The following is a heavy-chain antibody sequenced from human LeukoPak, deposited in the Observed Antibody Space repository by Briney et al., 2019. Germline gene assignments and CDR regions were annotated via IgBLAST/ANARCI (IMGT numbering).Heavy chain of an antibody. Sequence: GGSLRLSCAASGFTFSSYAMNWVRQAPGKGLEWVSAISDSGGRTYYADSVKGRFTISRDNSKNTLCLQMNSLRAEDTAVYYCAKRYDGSGYFYVYYFDYWGQGTLVTVSS. CDR2: ISDSGGRT. CDR1: GFTFSSYA. V-gene: IGHV3-23*01. D-gene: IGHD3-22*01. J-gene: IGHJ4*02. CDR3: AKRYDGSGYFYVYYFDY.